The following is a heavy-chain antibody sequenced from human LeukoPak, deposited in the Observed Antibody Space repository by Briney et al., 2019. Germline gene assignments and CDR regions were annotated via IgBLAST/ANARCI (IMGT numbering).Heavy chain of an antibody. Sequence: GRALRLSSSASGLRFSNYAMHWVRQAPGKGLEYVSAISSNGGSTYYAVSVKGRYTISRDNSKNTLYLQVSSLRSEDTAVYYCVKDIHYYGSGNYYNGYFDYWGQGTLVTVSS. CDR1: GLRFSNYA. D-gene: IGHD3-10*01. CDR3: VKDIHYYGSGNYYNGYFDY. V-gene: IGHV3-64D*09. CDR2: ISSNGGST. J-gene: IGHJ4*02.